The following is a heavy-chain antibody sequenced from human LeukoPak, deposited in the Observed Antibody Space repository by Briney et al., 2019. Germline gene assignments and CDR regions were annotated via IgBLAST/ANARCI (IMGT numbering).Heavy chain of an antibody. V-gene: IGHV4-59*08. CDR1: GGSISSFY. J-gene: IGHJ4*02. CDR3: ARHAILDYPDY. Sequence: SETLSLTCTVSGGSISSFYWSWIRQPPGKGLERIGYIYDTGITNYNPSLKSRVTISVDTSENQFSLKLSSVTAADTAVYYCARHAILDYPDYWGQGTLVTVSS. D-gene: IGHD2-2*02. CDR2: IYDTGIT.